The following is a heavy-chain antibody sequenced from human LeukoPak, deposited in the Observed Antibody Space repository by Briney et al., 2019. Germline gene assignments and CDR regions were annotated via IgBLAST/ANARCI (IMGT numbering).Heavy chain of an antibody. CDR2: ISYDGSNK. Sequence: PGGSLRLSCAASGFTFSSYAMHWVRQAPGKGLEWVAVISYDGSNKYYADSVKGRFTISRDNSKNTLYLQMNSLRAEDTALYYCARELASNGFFDPWGQGTLVAVSS. V-gene: IGHV3-30-3*01. CDR1: GFTFSSYA. D-gene: IGHD6-19*01. CDR3: ARELASNGFFDP. J-gene: IGHJ5*02.